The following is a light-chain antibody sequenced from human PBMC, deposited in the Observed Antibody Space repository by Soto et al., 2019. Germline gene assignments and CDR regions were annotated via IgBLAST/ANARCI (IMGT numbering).Light chain of an antibody. Sequence: EIVLTQSPGTLSLSPGARATLSCRASQSVSSSYLAWYQQKPGQAPRLLIYGASSRATGIPDRFSGSGSGTDFTLTISRLEPEDFAVYYCQQYGSLTWTFGQGTKVEIK. CDR2: GAS. J-gene: IGKJ1*01. CDR1: QSVSSSY. CDR3: QQYGSLTWT. V-gene: IGKV3-20*01.